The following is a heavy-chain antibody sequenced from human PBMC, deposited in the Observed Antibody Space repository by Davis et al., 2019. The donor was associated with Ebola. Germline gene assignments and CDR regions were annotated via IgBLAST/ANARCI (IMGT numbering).Heavy chain of an antibody. D-gene: IGHD1-26*01. Sequence: AASVKVSCKASGYTFTSYAMHWVRQAPGQRLEWMGWINAGNGNTKYSQKFQGRVTITADKSTSTAYMELSSLRSEDTAVYYCARDLVGATPDYWGQGTLVTVSS. V-gene: IGHV1-3*01. CDR3: ARDLVGATPDY. J-gene: IGHJ4*02. CDR2: INAGNGNT. CDR1: GYTFTSYA.